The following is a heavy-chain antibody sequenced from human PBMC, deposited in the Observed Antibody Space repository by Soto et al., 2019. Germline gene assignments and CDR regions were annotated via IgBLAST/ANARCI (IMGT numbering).Heavy chain of an antibody. CDR3: ARDGLPPLNGEITWFDP. CDR1: GGSISSGGYY. D-gene: IGHD1-1*01. J-gene: IGHJ5*02. Sequence: QVQLQESGPGLVKPSQTLSLTCTVSGGSISSGGYYWSWIRQHPGKGLEWIGYIYYSGSTYYNPSLKSRVTISVDTSKNQFSLKLSSVTAADTAVYYCARDGLPPLNGEITWFDPWGQGTLVTVSS. CDR2: IYYSGST. V-gene: IGHV4-31*03.